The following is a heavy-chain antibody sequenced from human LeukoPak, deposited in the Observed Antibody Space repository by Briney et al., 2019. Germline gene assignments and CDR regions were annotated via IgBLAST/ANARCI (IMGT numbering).Heavy chain of an antibody. D-gene: IGHD4-17*01. CDR1: GYSFTDYY. Sequence: ASVKVSCKASGYSFTDYYINWVRQAPGQGLEWMGWINPNHGGTHYAQKFQGRVTMTRDTSISTAYMELSRLRSDDTAVYYCARDRDDYGDYYFDYWGQGTLVTVSS. J-gene: IGHJ4*02. V-gene: IGHV1-2*02. CDR2: INPNHGGT. CDR3: ARDRDDYGDYYFDY.